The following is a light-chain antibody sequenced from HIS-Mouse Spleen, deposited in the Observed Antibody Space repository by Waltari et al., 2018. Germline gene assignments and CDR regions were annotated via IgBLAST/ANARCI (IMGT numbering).Light chain of an antibody. J-gene: IGLJ3*02. V-gene: IGLV3-19*01. Sequence: SSELTQDPAVSVALGQTVRSTCQGDSLRSYYESWYQQKPGQAPVLVIYGKNNRPSGIPDRFSGSSSGNTASLTITGAQAEDEADYYCNSRDSSGNHWVFGGGTKLTVL. CDR1: SLRSYY. CDR3: NSRDSSGNHWV. CDR2: GKN.